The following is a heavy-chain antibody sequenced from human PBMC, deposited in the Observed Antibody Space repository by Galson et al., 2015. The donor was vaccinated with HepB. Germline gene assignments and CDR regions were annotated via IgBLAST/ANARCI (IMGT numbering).Heavy chain of an antibody. Sequence: SLRLSCAASGFTFSSYALNWVRQAPGKGLEWVSSISTSSTYIYYADSVKGRFTISRDNAKNSLYLQMNSLRADDTAMYYCARELQYSYGSLLNDAFDIWGQGTMVTVSS. CDR2: ISTSSTYI. V-gene: IGHV3-21*01. CDR1: GFTFSSYA. D-gene: IGHD5-18*01. J-gene: IGHJ3*02. CDR3: ARELQYSYGSLLNDAFDI.